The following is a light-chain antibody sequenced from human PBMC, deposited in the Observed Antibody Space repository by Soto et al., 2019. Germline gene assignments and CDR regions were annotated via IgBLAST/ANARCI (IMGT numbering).Light chain of an antibody. V-gene: IGLV3-21*02. J-gene: IGLJ2*01. CDR3: QVWDSSSDHVV. CDR2: DDS. CDR1: NIGSKS. Sequence: SYELTQPPSVSVAPGQTARITSGGNNIGSKSVHWYQQKPGQAPVLVVYDDSERHSGIPERFSGSNSGNTATLTISRVEAGDEADYYCQVWDSSSDHVVFGGGTKLTVL.